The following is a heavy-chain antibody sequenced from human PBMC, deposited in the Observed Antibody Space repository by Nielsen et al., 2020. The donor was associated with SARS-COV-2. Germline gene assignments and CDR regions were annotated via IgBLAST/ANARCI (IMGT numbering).Heavy chain of an antibody. J-gene: IGHJ4*02. CDR1: GFTVSSNY. D-gene: IGHD1-26*01. Sequence: GESLKISCAASGFTVSSNYMSWVRQAPGKGLEWVSAISGSGGSTYYADSVKGRFTISRDNSKNTLYLQMNSLRAEDTAVYYCAKGAEWELLPHYFDYWGQGTLVTVSS. CDR3: AKGAEWELLPHYFDY. V-gene: IGHV3-23*01. CDR2: ISGSGGST.